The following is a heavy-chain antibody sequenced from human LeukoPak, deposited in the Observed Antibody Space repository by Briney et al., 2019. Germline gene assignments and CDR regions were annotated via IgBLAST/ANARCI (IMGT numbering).Heavy chain of an antibody. D-gene: IGHD1-26*01. V-gene: IGHV1-46*03. CDR3: ASDLRELPTADAFDI. CDR2: INPSGGST. J-gene: IGHJ3*02. Sequence: ASVKVSCKASGYTFTSYYMHWVRQAPGQGLEWMGIINPSGGSTSYAQKFQGRVTMTRDTSTSTVYMELSSLRPEDTAVYYCASDLRELPTADAFDIWGQGTMVTASS. CDR1: GYTFTSYY.